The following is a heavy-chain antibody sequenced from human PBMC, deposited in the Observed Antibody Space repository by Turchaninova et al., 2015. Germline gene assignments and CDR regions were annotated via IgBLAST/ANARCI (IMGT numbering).Heavy chain of an antibody. D-gene: IGHD6-19*01. CDR1: VQPLSMSW. CDR2: IDPRDSEP. CDR3: AVTPNYYGSSGYF. J-gene: IGHJ4*02. Sequence: EVHLVPSGSEVKEHGESFRISFKASVQPLSMSWISWVPQMPGKGLEWMGKIDPRDSEPKYSPSFQGHVSISADKSISTAYLQWRSLKASDTAIYYCAVTPNYYGSSGYFWSQGTPVTVSS. V-gene: IGHV5-10-1*03.